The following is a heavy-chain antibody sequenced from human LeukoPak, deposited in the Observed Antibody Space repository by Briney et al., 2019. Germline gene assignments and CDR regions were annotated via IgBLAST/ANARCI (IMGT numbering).Heavy chain of an antibody. D-gene: IGHD3-9*01. CDR1: GFTFSNSA. J-gene: IGHJ6*02. CDR2: ISGSGGST. Sequence: PGGSLRLSCTASGFTFSNSAMSWVRQAPGKGLQWVSGISGSGGSTYYADSVKGRFTISRDNSKNTLFLQMNSLRAEDTAVYYCAKAPILTGYPADYYYYGMDVWGQGTTVTVSS. CDR3: AKAPILTGYPADYYYYGMDV. V-gene: IGHV3-23*01.